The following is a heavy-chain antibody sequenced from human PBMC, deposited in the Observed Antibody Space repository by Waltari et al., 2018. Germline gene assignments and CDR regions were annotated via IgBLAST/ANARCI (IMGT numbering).Heavy chain of an antibody. J-gene: IGHJ3*02. CDR3: ARERVGAFDI. Sequence: EVQLVETGGGLIQPGGSLRLSCAASGFTVSSNYMSWVRQAPGKGLECVAVIYSGCSTYYSDSVKGRFTISRDNSKNTLYLQMNSLRAEDTAVYYCARERVGAFDIWGQGTMVTVSS. D-gene: IGHD1-26*01. CDR1: GFTVSSNY. V-gene: IGHV3-53*02. CDR2: IYSGCST.